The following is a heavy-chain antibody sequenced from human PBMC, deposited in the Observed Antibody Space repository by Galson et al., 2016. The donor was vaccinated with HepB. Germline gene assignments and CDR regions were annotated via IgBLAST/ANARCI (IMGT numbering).Heavy chain of an antibody. CDR1: GFSFDAYA. J-gene: IGHJ3*01. CDR3: AKGVGSGNIGFSSVAFDF. CDR2: ISWNSYII. V-gene: IGHV3-9*01. Sequence: SLRLSCAASGFSFDAYAMHWVRQAPGKGLEWVSGISWNSYIIGSADAAKVRFTISIDNDNNSLYLQMNIMRQEVTALYYCAKGVGSGNIGFSSVAFDFWGQGTMVTVSS. D-gene: IGHD1-26*01.